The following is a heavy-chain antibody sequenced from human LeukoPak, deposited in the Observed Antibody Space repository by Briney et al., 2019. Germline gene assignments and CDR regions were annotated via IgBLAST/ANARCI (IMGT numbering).Heavy chain of an antibody. V-gene: IGHV4-59*05. CDR2: IYYSGST. J-gene: IGHJ6*03. CDR1: GGSISTYY. CDR3: ARHVSGWDMDV. D-gene: IGHD6-19*01. Sequence: SETLSLTCSVSGGSISTYYWTWIRQPPGKGLEWIGSIYYSGSTYYNPSLKSRVTISVDTSKNQFSLKLSSVTAADTAVYYCARHVSGWDMDVWGKGTTVTISS.